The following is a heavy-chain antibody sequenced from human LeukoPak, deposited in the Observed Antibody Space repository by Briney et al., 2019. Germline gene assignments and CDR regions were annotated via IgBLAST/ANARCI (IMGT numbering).Heavy chain of an antibody. CDR3: SRGAPVAIFGPGHEQYFEY. CDR1: GYTFDNYD. J-gene: IGHJ4*01. CDR2: VNPDSGNA. Sequence: GASVKVSCKASGYTFDNYDINWVRQAPGQGLEWVGWVNPDSGNAGLGQKFRGRFSLTRNTSINTIYMEVNSLRSDDTAVYYCSRGAPVAIFGPGHEQYFEYWGHGTLLTVSS. D-gene: IGHD3-3*01. V-gene: IGHV1-8*02.